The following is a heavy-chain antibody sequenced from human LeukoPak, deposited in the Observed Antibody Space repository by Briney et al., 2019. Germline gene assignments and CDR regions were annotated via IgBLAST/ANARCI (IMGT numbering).Heavy chain of an antibody. V-gene: IGHV1-69*02. D-gene: IGHD1-26*01. CDR3: ARVSGSGWELPFGSFDY. CDR1: GGTFSSYT. Sequence: PEASVKVSCKASGGTFSSYTISWVRQAPGQGLEWMGRIIPILGIANYAQKFQGRVTITADKSTSTAYMELSSLRSDDTAVYYCARVSGSGWELPFGSFDYWGQGTLVTVSS. CDR2: IIPILGIA. J-gene: IGHJ4*02.